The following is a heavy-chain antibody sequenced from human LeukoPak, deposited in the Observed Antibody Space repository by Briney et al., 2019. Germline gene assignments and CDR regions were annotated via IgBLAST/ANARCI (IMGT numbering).Heavy chain of an antibody. Sequence: ASVKVSCTASGYTFISYGISWVRQAPGQGLEWMGWISAYNGNTNYAQKLQGRVTMTTDTSTSTAYMELRSLRSDDTAVYYCARDKGYSSSWYRGNNWFDPWGQGTLVTVSS. CDR1: GYTFISYG. D-gene: IGHD6-13*01. J-gene: IGHJ5*02. V-gene: IGHV1-18*01. CDR3: ARDKGYSSSWYRGNNWFDP. CDR2: ISAYNGNT.